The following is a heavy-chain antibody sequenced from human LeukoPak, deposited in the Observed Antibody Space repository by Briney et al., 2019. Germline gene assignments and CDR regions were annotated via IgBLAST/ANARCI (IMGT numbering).Heavy chain of an antibody. J-gene: IGHJ4*02. V-gene: IGHV5-51*01. D-gene: IGHD3-9*01. CDR3: ATHYDILTGYQFDY. CDR2: IYPGDSDT. Sequence: GASLKISCKGSGSSFTSYWIGWVRPMPGKGLEWMGIIYPGDSDTRYSPSFQGQVTISADKSISTAYLQWSSLKASDTAMYYCATHYDILTGYQFDYWGQGTLVTVSS. CDR1: GSSFTSYW.